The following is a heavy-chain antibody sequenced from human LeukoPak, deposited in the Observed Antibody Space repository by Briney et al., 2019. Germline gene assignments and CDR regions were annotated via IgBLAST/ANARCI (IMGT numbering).Heavy chain of an antibody. J-gene: IGHJ4*02. Sequence: SETLSLTCAVSGGSISSGGYSWSWIRQPPGKGLEWIGYIYHSGSTYYNPSLKSRVTISVDRSKNQFSLKPSSVTAADTAVYYCARGPYDFWSGYYMWFDYWGQGTLVTVSS. CDR3: ARGPYDFWSGYYMWFDY. CDR1: GGSISSGGYS. D-gene: IGHD3-3*01. CDR2: IYHSGST. V-gene: IGHV4-30-2*01.